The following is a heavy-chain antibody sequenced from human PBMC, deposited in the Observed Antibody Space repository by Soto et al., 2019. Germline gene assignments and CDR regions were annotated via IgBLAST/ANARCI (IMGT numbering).Heavy chain of an antibody. J-gene: IGHJ4*02. CDR2: IYYRGST. Sequence: SETLSLTCTVSGGSISSGGYYWSWIRQHPGKGLEWIGYIYYRGSTYYNPSLKSRVTISVDTSKNQFSLKLSSVTAADTAVYYCARELYGSGSLDYWGQGTLVTVYS. CDR3: ARELYGSGSLDY. CDR1: GGSISSGGYY. V-gene: IGHV4-31*03. D-gene: IGHD3-10*01.